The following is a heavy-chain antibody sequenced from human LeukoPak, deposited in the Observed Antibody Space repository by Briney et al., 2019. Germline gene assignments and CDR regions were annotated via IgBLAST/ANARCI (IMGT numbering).Heavy chain of an antibody. D-gene: IGHD5-18*01. Sequence: GGSLRLSCSASGFTVSSNYMSWVRQAPGKGLEWVSVIYSGGSTYYADSVKGRFTISRDNSKNTLYLQMNSLRAEDTAVYYCAKVLGDTAMVNAFDIWGQGTMVTVSS. CDR1: GFTVSSNY. J-gene: IGHJ3*02. CDR2: IYSGGST. CDR3: AKVLGDTAMVNAFDI. V-gene: IGHV3-53*01.